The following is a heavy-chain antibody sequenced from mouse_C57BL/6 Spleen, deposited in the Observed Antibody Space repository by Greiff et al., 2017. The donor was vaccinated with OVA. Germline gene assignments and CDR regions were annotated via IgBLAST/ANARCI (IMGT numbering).Heavy chain of an antibody. J-gene: IGHJ1*03. D-gene: IGHD1-1*01. CDR2: FNPCNGGT. CDR1: GSTFTSYW. CDR3: AGYYGSFFYWYFDV. V-gene: IGHV1-53*01. Sequence: QVQLQQPGTELVKPGASVKLSCKASGSTFTSYWMHWVKQRPGQGLEWIGNFNPCNGGTNSNEKFKSKATLTVDKSSSTAYMQLSSLTSEDSAVYYCAGYYGSFFYWYFDVWGTGTTVTVSS.